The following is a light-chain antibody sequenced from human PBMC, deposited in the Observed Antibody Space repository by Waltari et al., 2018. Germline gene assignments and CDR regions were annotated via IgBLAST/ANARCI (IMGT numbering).Light chain of an antibody. CDR2: GDN. CDR1: SSNLGAGYD. V-gene: IGLV1-40*01. J-gene: IGLJ2*01. CDR3: QSYDSSLSGSI. Sequence: QSGLTQPPPVSGAPGQRVTISCPGSSSNLGAGYDVHWYQLLPGTAPKLPIYGDNNRPSGVPDRFSASKSGTSASLAITGLQAKDEADYYCQSYDSSLSGSIFGGGTKLTVL.